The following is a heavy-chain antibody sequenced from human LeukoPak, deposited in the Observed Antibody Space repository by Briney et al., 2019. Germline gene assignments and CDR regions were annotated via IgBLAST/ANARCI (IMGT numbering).Heavy chain of an antibody. CDR2: MNSISGNT. J-gene: IGHJ4*02. D-gene: IGHD4-17*01. Sequence: ASVKVSCKASGYTFTSYDINWVRQATGQGREWMGWMNSISGNTGYAQKFQGRVTMTRDTSINTAYMELSSLRSEDTAVYYCARVGSDYGDYMAYWGQGTLVTVSS. CDR3: ARVGSDYGDYMAY. CDR1: GYTFTSYD. V-gene: IGHV1-8*01.